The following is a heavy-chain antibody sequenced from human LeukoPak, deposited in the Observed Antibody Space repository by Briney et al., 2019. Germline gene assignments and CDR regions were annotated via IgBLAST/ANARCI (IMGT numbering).Heavy chain of an antibody. J-gene: IGHJ3*02. V-gene: IGHV3-30*02. Sequence: PGGSLRLSCAASGFTFSNYGMHWVRQAPGKGLEWVAFIQYDGSNKYYADSVKGRFTISRDNSKNTLYLQMNSLRAEDTAVYYCARGRRLVVVADAFDIWGQGTMVTVSS. D-gene: IGHD2-15*01. CDR1: GFTFSNYG. CDR3: ARGRRLVVVADAFDI. CDR2: IQYDGSNK.